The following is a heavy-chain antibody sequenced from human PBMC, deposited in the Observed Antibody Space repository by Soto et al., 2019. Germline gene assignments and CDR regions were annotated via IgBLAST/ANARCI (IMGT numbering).Heavy chain of an antibody. Sequence: ASVKVSCKASGYTFTNSGIIWVRQAPGQGLEWMGWISTDNGNTNYAQHLQGRVSMTTDTSTSTAYMDPRSLRSEDTAIYYCARVEAVAGIYNYHGLDVWGQGTAVTVSS. V-gene: IGHV1-18*01. CDR1: GYTFTNSG. CDR2: ISTDNGNT. D-gene: IGHD6-19*01. CDR3: ARVEAVAGIYNYHGLDV. J-gene: IGHJ6*02.